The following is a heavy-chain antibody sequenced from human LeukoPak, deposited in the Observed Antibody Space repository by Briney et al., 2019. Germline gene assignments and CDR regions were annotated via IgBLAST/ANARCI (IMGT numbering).Heavy chain of an antibody. V-gene: IGHV3-7*01. Sequence: GGSLRLSCAASGFTFSSYWMSWVRQAPGKGLEWVANIKQDGSEKYYVDSVKGRFTISRDNAKNSLYLQMNSLRAEDTAVYYCARRSELIVVVPVASYYMDVWGKGTTVTVSS. J-gene: IGHJ6*03. CDR3: ARRSELIVVVPVASYYMDV. CDR1: GFTFSSYW. D-gene: IGHD2-2*01. CDR2: IKQDGSEK.